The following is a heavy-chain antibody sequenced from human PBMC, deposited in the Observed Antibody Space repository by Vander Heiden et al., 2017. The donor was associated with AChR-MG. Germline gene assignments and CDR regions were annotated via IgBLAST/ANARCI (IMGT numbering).Heavy chain of an antibody. D-gene: IGHD1-26*01. CDR3: ARDPGLGWELQSAALHY. J-gene: IGHJ4*01. CDR1: AGTFSTYA. CDR2: IIPIFGTA. V-gene: IGHV1-69*06. Sequence: QVQLVQSGAEVQQPGSSVKVACKASAGTFSTYAIRWVRQAPGQGLEWMGGIIPIFGTANYAQTFQGRVTITADKSTSTAYMELSSLRSEATAVYYCARDPGLGWELQSAALHYWGHVSLVTVSS.